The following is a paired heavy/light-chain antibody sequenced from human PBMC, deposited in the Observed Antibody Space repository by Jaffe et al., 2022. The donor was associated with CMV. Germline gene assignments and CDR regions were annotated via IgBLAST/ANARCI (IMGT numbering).Heavy chain of an antibody. CDR2: MNPNSGNT. V-gene: IGHV1-8*01. J-gene: IGHJ6*02. CDR3: AVDLGYCSSTSCSFYEGYYYGMDV. D-gene: IGHD2-2*01. CDR1: GYTFTSYD. Sequence: QVQLVQSGAEVKKPGASVKVSCKASGYTFTSYDINWVRQATGQGLEWMGWMNPNSGNTGYAQKFQGRVTMTRNTSISTAYMELSSLRSEDTAVYYCAVDLGYCSSTSCSFYEGYYYGMDVWGQGTTVTVSS.
Light chain of an antibody. CDR2: KDS. CDR1: VLAKKY. CDR3: YSAADNNWV. Sequence: SYELTQPSSVSVSPGQTARITCSGDVLAKKYARWFQQKPGQAPVLVIYKDSERPSGIPERFSGSSSGTTVTLTISGAQVEDEADYYCYSAADNNWVFGGGTKLTVL. V-gene: IGLV3-27*01. J-gene: IGLJ3*02.